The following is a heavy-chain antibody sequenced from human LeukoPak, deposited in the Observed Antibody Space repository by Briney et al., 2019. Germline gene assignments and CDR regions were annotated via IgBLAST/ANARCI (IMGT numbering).Heavy chain of an antibody. CDR1: GFTVCSNY. CDR2: IYSGGST. CDR3: AREAPGSAFDI. V-gene: IGHV3-66*01. J-gene: IGHJ3*02. Sequence: GGSLRLSCAASGFTVCSNYMSWVRQAPGKGLEWVSVIYSGGSTYYADSVKGRFTISRDNSKNTLYLQMNSLRAEDTAVYYCAREAPGSAFDIWGQGTMVTVSS.